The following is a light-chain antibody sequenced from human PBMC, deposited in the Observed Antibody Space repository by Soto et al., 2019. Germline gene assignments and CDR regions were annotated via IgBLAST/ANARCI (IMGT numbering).Light chain of an antibody. CDR2: TND. J-gene: IGLJ3*02. Sequence: QPVLTQPPSASGTPGQRVTISCSGSSSNIGRNPVYWYQQVPGTAPKLLFYTNDQRPSGVPDRFSGSKSGTSASLAISGLRSEDEADYYCAAWDDSLSGPVFGGGTKLTV. CDR1: SSNIGRNP. V-gene: IGLV1-47*02. CDR3: AAWDDSLSGPV.